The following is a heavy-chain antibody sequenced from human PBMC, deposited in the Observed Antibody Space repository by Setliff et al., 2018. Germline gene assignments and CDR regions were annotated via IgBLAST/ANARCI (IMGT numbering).Heavy chain of an antibody. CDR3: AREQWLDPPGYYYMDV. CDR2: IYYSGST. V-gene: IGHV4-39*07. D-gene: IGHD6-19*01. CDR1: GGSISSSSYY. J-gene: IGHJ6*03. Sequence: SETLSLTCTVSGGSISSSSYYWGWIRQPPGKGLEWIGSIYYSGSTYYNPSLKSRVTISMDTSKNQFSLKLNSVTAADMAVYYCAREQWLDPPGYYYMDVWAKGTTVTVS.